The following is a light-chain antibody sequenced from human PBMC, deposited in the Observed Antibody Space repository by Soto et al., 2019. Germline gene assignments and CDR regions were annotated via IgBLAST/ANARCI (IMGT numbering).Light chain of an antibody. V-gene: IGLV1-44*01. CDR2: SNN. J-gene: IGLJ1*01. Sequence: QSVLTQPPSASGTPGQTVTISCSGSYSNVGANPVSWYQQVPGRAPQLLIYSNNQRPAGVPGRFSGSRSDTSASLSISGLQSADEVDYYCASWDDTLNDYVFRTGTKVTVL. CDR1: YSNVGANP. CDR3: ASWDDTLNDYV.